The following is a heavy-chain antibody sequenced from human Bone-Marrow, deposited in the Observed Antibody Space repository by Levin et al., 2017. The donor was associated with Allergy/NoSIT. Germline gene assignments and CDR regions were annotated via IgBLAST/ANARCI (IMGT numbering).Heavy chain of an antibody. Sequence: SQTLSLTCTVSGESVSSSGFYWTWIRQYPGKGLEWIGYIYYPGNTSYNPPLKSRASISEDRSKNQFSLKLDSVTAADTAVYYCARESVYYGSGSWIDCWGQGTLVTVSS. D-gene: IGHD3-10*01. CDR2: IYYPGNT. CDR1: GESVSSSGFY. J-gene: IGHJ4*02. CDR3: ARESVYYGSGSWIDC. V-gene: IGHV4-31*02.